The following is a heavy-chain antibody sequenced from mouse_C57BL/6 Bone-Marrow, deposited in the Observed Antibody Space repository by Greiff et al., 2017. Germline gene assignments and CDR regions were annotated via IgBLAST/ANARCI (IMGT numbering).Heavy chain of an antibody. CDR2: IYPGDGDT. V-gene: IGHV1-82*01. CDR3: ARPSYYYGSRDWYFDV. Sequence: VQLQQSGPELVKPGASVKISCKASGYAFSSSWMNWVKQRPGKGLEWIGRIYPGDGDTNYNGKFKGKATLTADKSSSTAYMQLSSLTSEDSAVYFCARPSYYYGSRDWYFDVWGTGTTVTVSS. D-gene: IGHD1-1*01. CDR1: GYAFSSSW. J-gene: IGHJ1*03.